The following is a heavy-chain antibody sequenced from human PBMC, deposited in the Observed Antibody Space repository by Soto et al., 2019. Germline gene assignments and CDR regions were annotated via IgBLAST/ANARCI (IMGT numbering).Heavy chain of an antibody. CDR3: AATYGDYFSHEAFDY. V-gene: IGHV4-31*03. CDR1: GGSISSGGYY. CDR2: ISYSGST. D-gene: IGHD4-17*01. J-gene: IGHJ4*02. Sequence: QVQLQESGPGLVKPSQTLSLTCTVSGGSISSGGYYWSWIRQHPGKGLEWIGYISYSGSTYYNPSLKSRVSISVDPSKSQFSLKLSSVTAADTAVYYCAATYGDYFSHEAFDYWGQGTLVTVSS.